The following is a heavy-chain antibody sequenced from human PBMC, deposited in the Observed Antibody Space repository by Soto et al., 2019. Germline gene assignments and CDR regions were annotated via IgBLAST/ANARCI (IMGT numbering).Heavy chain of an antibody. V-gene: IGHV5-51*01. CDR1: GYSFTSYW. D-gene: IGHD3-9*01. CDR2: IYPGDSDT. CDR3: ARQDFEGDGLYGMDV. J-gene: IGHJ6*02. Sequence: PGESLKISCKGSGYSFTSYWIGWVLQIPWKGLEWMGIIYPGDSDTRYSPSFQGQVTISADKSISTAYLQWSSLKASDTAMYYCARQDFEGDGLYGMDVWGQGTTVTVSS.